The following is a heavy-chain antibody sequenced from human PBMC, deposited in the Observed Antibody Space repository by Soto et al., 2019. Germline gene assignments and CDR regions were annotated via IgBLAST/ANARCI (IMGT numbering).Heavy chain of an antibody. J-gene: IGHJ5*02. D-gene: IGHD5-18*01. CDR3: AGGVDTLLA. Sequence: EVQLVESGGGLVQPGGSLRLSCAASGFTFSTYWMHWVRQVPGKGLVWVSRINSDGSTTSYADSVKGRFTISRDNAKHTLFLQMNSLRDEDTAVYYCAGGVDTLLAWGQGTLVTVSS. CDR2: INSDGSTT. V-gene: IGHV3-74*01. CDR1: GFTFSTYW.